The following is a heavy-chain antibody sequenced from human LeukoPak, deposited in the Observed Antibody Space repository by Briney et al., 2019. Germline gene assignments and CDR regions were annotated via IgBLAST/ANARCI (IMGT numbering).Heavy chain of an antibody. J-gene: IGHJ4*03. V-gene: IGHV1-18*01. CDR1: GYTFTSYG. CDR3: ARDLPLPVLSYDSSGYYPSFDY. CDR2: ISAYNGNT. D-gene: IGHD3-22*01. Sequence: ASVKVSCKASGYTFTSYGISWVRQAPGQGLEWMGWISAYNGNTNYAQKLQGRVTMTTDTSTSTAYMELRSLRSDDTAVYYCARDLPLPVLSYDSSGYYPSFDYWGQGTTVTVSS.